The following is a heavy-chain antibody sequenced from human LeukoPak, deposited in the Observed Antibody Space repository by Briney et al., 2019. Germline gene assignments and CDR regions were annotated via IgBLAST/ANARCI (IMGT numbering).Heavy chain of an antibody. CDR3: ARQKLSGAYLPDF. V-gene: IGHV3-21*01. CDR1: GFTFSSYS. Sequence: GGSLRLSCAASGFTFSSYSMNWVRQAPGKGLEWVSSISSSSSYIYYADSVKGRFTISRDNSKNTLYLQMKTLRTEDTAVYYCARQKLSGAYLPDFWGQGTLITVSS. J-gene: IGHJ4*02. D-gene: IGHD3-10*01. CDR2: ISSSSSYI.